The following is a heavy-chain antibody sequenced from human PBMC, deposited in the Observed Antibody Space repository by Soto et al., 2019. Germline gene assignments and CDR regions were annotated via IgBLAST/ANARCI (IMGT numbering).Heavy chain of an antibody. CDR2: MNPHRGNT. V-gene: IGHV1-8*01. CDR3: VRGLYTGYEWGDH. CDR1: GYTFISYD. J-gene: IGHJ4*02. Sequence: VQLVQSGAEVKKPGASVKVSCKASGYTFISYDINWVRQAPGQGLEWMGWMNPHRGNTDYAQKFQGRVTMTRNTSITTAYMESSSLTSEDTAVYFCVRGLYTGYEWGDHWGQGTLITVSS. D-gene: IGHD5-12*01.